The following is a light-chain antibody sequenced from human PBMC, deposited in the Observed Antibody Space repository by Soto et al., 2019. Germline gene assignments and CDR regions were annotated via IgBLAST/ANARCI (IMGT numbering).Light chain of an antibody. Sequence: DIVMTQSPDSLAVSLGERDTINCRSSQSVFYNANNKNYLAWYQQKPGPPPKLLIYWTSTRESGVPDRFSGSGSGTDFTLTISSMQAEDVAVYYCQQYYSTPRTFGQGTKVEIK. CDR2: WTS. CDR1: QSVFYNANNKNY. V-gene: IGKV4-1*01. J-gene: IGKJ1*01. CDR3: QQYYSTPRT.